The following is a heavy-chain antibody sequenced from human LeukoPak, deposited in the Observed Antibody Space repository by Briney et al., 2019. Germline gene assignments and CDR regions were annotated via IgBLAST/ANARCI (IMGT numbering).Heavy chain of an antibody. Sequence: SETLSLTCTVSGGSISSSSYYWGWIRQPPGKGLEWIGSIYYSGSTYYNPSLKSRVTISVDTSKNQFSLKLSSVTAADTAVYYCARDHYDILTGPPDDAFDIWGQGTTVTVSS. V-gene: IGHV4-39*07. J-gene: IGHJ3*02. CDR2: IYYSGST. D-gene: IGHD3-9*01. CDR1: GGSISSSSYY. CDR3: ARDHYDILTGPPDDAFDI.